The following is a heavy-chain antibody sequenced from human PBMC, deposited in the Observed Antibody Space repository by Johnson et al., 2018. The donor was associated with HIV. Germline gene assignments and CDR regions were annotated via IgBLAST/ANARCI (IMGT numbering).Heavy chain of an antibody. CDR3: AMSIVGAIVDAFDM. J-gene: IGHJ3*02. Sequence: QMLLVESGGGLVKPGGSLRLSCAASGFSFSDYYMSWIRQAPGKGPEWVSYISSSGSTVYYADSVKGRFTISRDNAKNSLYLQMNSLSAEDTAVYFCAMSIVGAIVDAFDMWGQATMVTVSS. V-gene: IGHV3-11*04. CDR1: GFSFSDYY. CDR2: ISSSGSTV. D-gene: IGHD1-26*01.